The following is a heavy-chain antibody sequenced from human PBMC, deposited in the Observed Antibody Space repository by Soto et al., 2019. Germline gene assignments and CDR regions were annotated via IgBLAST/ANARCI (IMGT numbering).Heavy chain of an antibody. Sequence: GASVKVSCKASGYTFTSYGISWVRQAPGQGLEWMGWISAYNGNTNHAQKLQGRVTMTTDTSTSTAYMELRSLRSDDTAVYYCARHGVRDHFWSGPTNIYFDYWGQGTLVTVSS. V-gene: IGHV1-18*01. D-gene: IGHD3-3*02. CDR3: ARHGVRDHFWSGPTNIYFDY. CDR1: GYTFTSYG. J-gene: IGHJ4*02. CDR2: ISAYNGNT.